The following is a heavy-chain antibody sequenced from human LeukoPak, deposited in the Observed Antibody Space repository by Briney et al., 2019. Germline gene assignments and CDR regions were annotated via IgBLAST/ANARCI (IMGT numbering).Heavy chain of an antibody. D-gene: IGHD5-18*01. Sequence: GGSLRLSCAASGFTFSSYAMGWVRQAPGKGLEWVSAISGSGGSTYYADSVKGRFTISRDNSKNTLYLQMNSLRAEDTAVYYCAKDRAAMISGFDYWGQGTLVTVSS. V-gene: IGHV3-23*01. J-gene: IGHJ4*02. CDR3: AKDRAAMISGFDY. CDR1: GFTFSSYA. CDR2: ISGSGGST.